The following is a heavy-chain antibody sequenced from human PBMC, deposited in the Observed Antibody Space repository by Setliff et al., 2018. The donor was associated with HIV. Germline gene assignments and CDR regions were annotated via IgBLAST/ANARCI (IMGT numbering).Heavy chain of an antibody. J-gene: IGHJ6*03. CDR1: GFTFISSA. CDR3: AARPGVDSSAYYDYYYMDV. Sequence: RASVKVSCKASGFTFISSAMQWVRQARGRRLEWIGWIVVGSGNTNYAQKFQERVTITRDMSTRTTYMELSNLRSEDTAVYYCAARPGVDSSAYYDYYYMDVWGKGTTVTVSS. CDR2: IVVGSGNT. V-gene: IGHV1-58*02. D-gene: IGHD3-22*01.